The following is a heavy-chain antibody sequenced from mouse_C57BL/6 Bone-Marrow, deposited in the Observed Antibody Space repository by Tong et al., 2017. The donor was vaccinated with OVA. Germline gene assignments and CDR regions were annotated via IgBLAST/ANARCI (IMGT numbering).Heavy chain of an antibody. Sequence: VQLQESGPELVKPGASVKLSCKASGYTFTSYDINWVNQTPGKGLEWIGWIYPKDGSTKYNKKFKGKATLTVNTSSSTEYMELESRTSEDCAVYYCVLRFDYWGQGTTLTVSS. V-gene: IGHV1-85*01. CDR3: VLRFDY. CDR2: IYPKDGST. J-gene: IGHJ2*01. D-gene: IGHD2-12*01. CDR1: GYTFTSYD.